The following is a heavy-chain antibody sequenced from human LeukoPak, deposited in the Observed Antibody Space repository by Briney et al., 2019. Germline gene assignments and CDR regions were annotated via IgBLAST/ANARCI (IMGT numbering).Heavy chain of an antibody. J-gene: IGHJ4*02. CDR3: ARRDSSGYYGH. D-gene: IGHD3-22*01. CDR1: GVSISSYY. CDR2: IYYTGIT. V-gene: IGHV4-59*08. Sequence: PSETLSLTCTVSGVSISSYYWSWTRQPPGKGLEWIGYIYYTGITNYNPSLRSRVTILPDTSKNQFTLNLSSVTAADTALYYCARRDSSGYYGHWGQGTLVTVSS.